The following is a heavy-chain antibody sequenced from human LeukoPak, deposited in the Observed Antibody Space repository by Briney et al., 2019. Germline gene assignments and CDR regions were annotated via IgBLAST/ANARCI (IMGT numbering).Heavy chain of an antibody. CDR2: IWYDGSNK. Sequence: AGGSLRLSCAASGFAFSSYGMHWVRQAPGKGREWGAVIWYDGSNKYYADSVKGRFTISRDNSKNTLYLQMNSLRAEDTAVYYCAKDLVSSGWPDAFDIWGQGTMVTVSS. D-gene: IGHD6-19*01. V-gene: IGHV3-33*06. J-gene: IGHJ3*02. CDR3: AKDLVSSGWPDAFDI. CDR1: GFAFSSYG.